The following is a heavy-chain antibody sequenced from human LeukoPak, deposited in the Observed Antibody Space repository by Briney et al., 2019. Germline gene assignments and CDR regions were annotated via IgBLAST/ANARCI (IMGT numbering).Heavy chain of an antibody. CDR1: GYTFTSYG. V-gene: IGHV1-18*01. Sequence: ASVKVSCKASGYTFTSYGISWVRQAPGQGLEWMGWISAYNGNTNYAQKLQGRVTMTTDTSTSTAYMELRSLRAEDTAVYYCAKEGAGPEWLFHFDYWGQGTLVTVSS. CDR2: ISAYNGNT. CDR3: AKEGAGPEWLFHFDY. J-gene: IGHJ4*02. D-gene: IGHD3-3*01.